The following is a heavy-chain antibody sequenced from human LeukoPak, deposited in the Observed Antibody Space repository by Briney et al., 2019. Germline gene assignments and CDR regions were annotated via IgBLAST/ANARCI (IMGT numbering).Heavy chain of an antibody. CDR2: IYHTGDT. Sequence: SVTLSLTCTVSSGSFSSGGYYWSWIRQHPGKGLEWIGNIYHTGDTFYNPSLQSRFIISVDTSKNQFSLKVSSVTAADTAIYYCARRNDPWSGPRNWFDPWGQGILVTVSS. D-gene: IGHD3-3*01. CDR3: ARRNDPWSGPRNWFDP. J-gene: IGHJ5*02. V-gene: IGHV4-31*03. CDR1: SGSFSSGGYY.